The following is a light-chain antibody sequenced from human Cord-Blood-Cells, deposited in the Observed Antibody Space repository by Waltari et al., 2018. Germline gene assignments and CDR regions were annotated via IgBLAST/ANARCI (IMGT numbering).Light chain of an antibody. CDR3: QQSYSTPPS. J-gene: IGKJ2*03. V-gene: IGKV1-39*01. CDR1: QSISSY. Sequence: DIQMTQSPSPLSASAGGSVTITCRASQSISSYLIWYQQKPGKAPKLLIYAASSLQSGVPSRFSGSGSGTDFTLTISSLQPEDFATYYCQQSYSTPPSFGQGTKLEIK. CDR2: AAS.